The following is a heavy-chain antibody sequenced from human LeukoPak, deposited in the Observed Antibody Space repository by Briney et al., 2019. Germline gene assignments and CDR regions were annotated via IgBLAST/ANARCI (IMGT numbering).Heavy chain of an antibody. J-gene: IGHJ4*02. D-gene: IGHD6-19*01. Sequence: GGSLRLSCAASGFTFSRYEMNWVRQAPGKGLEWVSSISSSSYIYYADSVKGRFTISRDNAKNSLYLQMNSLRAEDTAVYYCARDAEYSSGWYHYWGQGTLVTVSS. V-gene: IGHV3-21*01. CDR3: ARDAEYSSGWYHY. CDR2: ISSSSYI. CDR1: GFTFSRYE.